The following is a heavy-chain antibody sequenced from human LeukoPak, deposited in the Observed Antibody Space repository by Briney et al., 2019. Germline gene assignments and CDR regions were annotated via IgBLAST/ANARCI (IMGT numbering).Heavy chain of an antibody. CDR1: GFTVSSNY. D-gene: IGHD6-19*01. Sequence: GGSLRLSCAASGFTVSSNYMSWVRQAPGKGLEWVSVIYSGGSTYYADSVKGRFTISRDNSKNTLYLQMNSLRAEDTAFYYCAKVPLSAGGWYEYWGQGTLVTVSS. V-gene: IGHV3-53*01. J-gene: IGHJ4*02. CDR2: IYSGGST. CDR3: AKVPLSAGGWYEY.